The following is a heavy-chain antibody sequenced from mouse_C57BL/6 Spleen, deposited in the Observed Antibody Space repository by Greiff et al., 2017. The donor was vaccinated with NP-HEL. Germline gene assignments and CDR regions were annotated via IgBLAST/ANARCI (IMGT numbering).Heavy chain of an antibody. CDR2: IYIGNGYT. Sequence: EVKLQESGAELVRPGSSVKMSCKTSGYTFTSYGINWVKQRPGQGLEWIGYIYIGNGYTEYNEKFKGKATLTSDTSSSTAYMQLSSLTSEDSAIYFCARSMYYGSSYDAMDYWGQGTSVTVSS. CDR1: GYTFTSYG. V-gene: IGHV1-58*01. CDR3: ARSMYYGSSYDAMDY. D-gene: IGHD1-1*01. J-gene: IGHJ4*01.